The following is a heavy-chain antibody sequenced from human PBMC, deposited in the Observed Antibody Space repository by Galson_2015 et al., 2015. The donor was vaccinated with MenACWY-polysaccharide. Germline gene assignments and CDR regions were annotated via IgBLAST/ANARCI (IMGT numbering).Heavy chain of an antibody. CDR3: ARQTARRYSAALDI. CDR2: ISSSGGNT. D-gene: IGHD1-14*01. Sequence: SLRLSCAASGFTFSPYAMNWVRQAPGKGLEWVSTISSSGGNTYYADSVKGRFTISRDNSKNTLYLQMNSLRAEDTAVYYCARQTARRYSAALDIWGQGTMVTVSS. J-gene: IGHJ3*02. CDR1: GFTFSPYA. V-gene: IGHV3-23*01.